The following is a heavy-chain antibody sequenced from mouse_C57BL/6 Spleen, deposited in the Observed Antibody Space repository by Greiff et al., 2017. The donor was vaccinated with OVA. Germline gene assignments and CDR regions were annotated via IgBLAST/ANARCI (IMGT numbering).Heavy chain of an antibody. CDR1: GYTFTSYW. J-gene: IGHJ3*01. D-gene: IGHD2-4*01. CDR2: IDPSDSET. CDR3: ARGGDYDGWFAY. V-gene: IGHV1-52*01. Sequence: VKLQQSGAELVRPGSSVKLSCKASGYTFTSYWMHWVKQRPIQGLEWIGNIDPSDSETHYNQKFKDKATLTVDKSSSTAYMQLSRLTSEDSAVYYCARGGDYDGWFAYWGQGTLVTVSA.